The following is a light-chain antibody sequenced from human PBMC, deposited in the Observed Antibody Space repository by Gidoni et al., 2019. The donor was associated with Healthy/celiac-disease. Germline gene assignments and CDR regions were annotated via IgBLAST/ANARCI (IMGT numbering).Light chain of an antibody. CDR2: WAS. Sequence: IVMNQSPDPLAGSLGERATINCKSSQSVLYSSNNKNYLAWYQQKPGQPPKLLIYWASTRESGVPDRFSGSGSGTDFTLTISSLQAEDVAVYYCQQYYSTPYTFGQGTKLEIK. CDR3: QQYYSTPYT. J-gene: IGKJ2*01. V-gene: IGKV4-1*01. CDR1: QSVLYSSNNKNY.